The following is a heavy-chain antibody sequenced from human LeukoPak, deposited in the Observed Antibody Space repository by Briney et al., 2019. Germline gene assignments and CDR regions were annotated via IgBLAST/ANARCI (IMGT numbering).Heavy chain of an antibody. V-gene: IGHV4-30-2*01. CDR3: AFIAAAGTKYFQH. CDR1: GGSISSGGYY. Sequence: SESLSLTCIVSGGSISSGGYYWSWIRQPPGKGLEWIGYIYHSGSTYYNPSLKSRVTISVDRSKNQFSLKLSSVTAADTAVYYCAFIAAAGTKYFQHWGQGTLVTVSS. D-gene: IGHD6-13*01. CDR2: IYHSGST. J-gene: IGHJ1*01.